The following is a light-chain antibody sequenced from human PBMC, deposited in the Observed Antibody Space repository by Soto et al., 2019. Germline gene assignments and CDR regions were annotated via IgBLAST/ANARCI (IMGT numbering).Light chain of an antibody. CDR2: DAS. Sequence: EIVLSQSPTPLPLSPGERATHSCRPSQRVSSYLAWYQQKPGQAPRLLIYDASNRATGIPARFSSSGSGTDFTLIISSLEPEDVAVYYCQQRGNRPPCTFGQGTKVDIK. J-gene: IGKJ1*01. V-gene: IGKV3-11*01. CDR1: QRVSSY. CDR3: QQRGNRPPCT.